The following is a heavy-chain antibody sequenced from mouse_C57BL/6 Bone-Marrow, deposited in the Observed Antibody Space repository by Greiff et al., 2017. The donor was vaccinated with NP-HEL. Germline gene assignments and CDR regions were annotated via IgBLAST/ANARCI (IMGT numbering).Heavy chain of an antibody. J-gene: IGHJ1*03. CDR3: ARAVGGYFWYFDV. V-gene: IGHV1-59*01. CDR1: GYTFTSYW. CDR2: IDPSDSYT. Sequence: VQLQQPGAELVRPGTSVKLSCKASGYTFTSYWMHWVKQRPGQGLEWIGVIDPSDSYTNYNQKFKGNATLTVDTSSSTAYMQLSSLTSEDSAVYYCARAVGGYFWYFDVWGTGTTVTVSS. D-gene: IGHD2-3*01.